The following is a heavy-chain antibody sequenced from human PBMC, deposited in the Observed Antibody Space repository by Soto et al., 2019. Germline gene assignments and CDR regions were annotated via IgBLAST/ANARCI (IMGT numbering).Heavy chain of an antibody. CDR2: ISSTSRYI. CDR3: VRGYNDGSDDLAH. D-gene: IGHD3-16*01. CDR1: GFTFSSYT. V-gene: IGHV3-21*01. J-gene: IGHJ4*02. Sequence: GGSLRLSCAASGFTFSSYTMNWVRQAPGKGLEWVSSISSTSRYIFYADSVKGRFTISRDNTKSSLSLQMNSLTVDGTGVYYCVRGYNDGSDDLAHWGQGVLVTVSS.